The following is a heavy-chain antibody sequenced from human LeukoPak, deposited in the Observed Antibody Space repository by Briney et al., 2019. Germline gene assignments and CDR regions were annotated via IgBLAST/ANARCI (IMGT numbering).Heavy chain of an antibody. D-gene: IGHD6-6*01. J-gene: IGHJ4*02. CDR2: IIPILGIA. CDR1: GYTFTSYD. Sequence: ASVKVSCKASGYTFTSYDINWVRQAPGQGLEWMGRIIPILGIANYAQKFQGRVTITADKSTSTAYMELSSLRSGDTAVYYCARGVKTYSSSSPRTLFDYWGQGTLVAVSS. CDR3: ARGVKTYSSSSPRTLFDY. V-gene: IGHV1-69*04.